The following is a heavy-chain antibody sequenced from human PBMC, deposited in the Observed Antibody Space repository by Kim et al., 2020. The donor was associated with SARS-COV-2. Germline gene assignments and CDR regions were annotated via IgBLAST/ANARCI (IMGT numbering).Heavy chain of an antibody. D-gene: IGHD3-3*01. CDR2: INAGSGNT. V-gene: IGHV1-3*01. CDR1: GYTFSNYA. J-gene: IGHJ4*01. CDR3: ARGGAVLRFLEWLSSYFDY. Sequence: ASVKVSCKASGYTFSNYAMHWVRQAPGQWLEWMGWINAGSGNTEYSQKFQVRLIITRDTSASTAYMELSSLRSEDTAVYYCARGGAVLRFLEWLSSYFDY.